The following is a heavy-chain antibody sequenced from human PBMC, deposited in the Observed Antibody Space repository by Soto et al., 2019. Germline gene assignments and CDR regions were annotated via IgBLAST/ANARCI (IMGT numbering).Heavy chain of an antibody. Sequence: ASVKVSCKASGYTFTSYDIDWVRQAPGQGLEWMGWITTYNGNTNYAQNLQGRVSLTTDTSTSTAYMELRSLRSDDTAVYFCARPLYNTSSGPGYYWGQGTLVTVSS. J-gene: IGHJ4*02. D-gene: IGHD6-6*01. CDR3: ARPLYNTSSGPGYY. V-gene: IGHV1-18*01. CDR2: ITTYNGNT. CDR1: GYTFTSYD.